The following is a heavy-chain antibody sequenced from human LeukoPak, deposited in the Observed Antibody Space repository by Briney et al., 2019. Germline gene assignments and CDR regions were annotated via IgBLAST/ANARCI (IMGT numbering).Heavy chain of an antibody. CDR1: GFTFSSYS. CDR2: SSSSSSYI. CDR3: ARGGLTYCGGDCWPNDAFDI. D-gene: IGHD2-21*02. Sequence: GGSLRLSCAASGFTFSSYSMNWVRQAPGKGLEWVSSSSSSSSYIYYADSVKGRFTISRDNAKNSLYLQMNSLRAEDTAVYYCARGGLTYCGGDCWPNDAFDIWGQGTMVTVSS. J-gene: IGHJ3*02. V-gene: IGHV3-21*01.